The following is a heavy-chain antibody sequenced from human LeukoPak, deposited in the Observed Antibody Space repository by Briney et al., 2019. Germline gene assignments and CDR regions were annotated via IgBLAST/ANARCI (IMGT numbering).Heavy chain of an antibody. J-gene: IGHJ3*02. D-gene: IGHD2-15*01. CDR3: ARDLGSGWEDAFDI. CDR1: GYTFSSYG. V-gene: IGHV1-18*01. CDR2: ISGRNGNT. Sequence: AAVKVSCKASGYTFSSYGISWVRQAPGQGLEWMGWISGRNGNTNYAQKLQGRVTMTTDTSTSTAYMELRSLRSDDTAVYYCARDLGSGWEDAFDIWGQGTMVTVSS.